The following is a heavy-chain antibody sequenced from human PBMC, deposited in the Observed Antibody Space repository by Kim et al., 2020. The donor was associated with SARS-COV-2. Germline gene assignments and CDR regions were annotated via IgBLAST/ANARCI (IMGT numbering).Heavy chain of an antibody. Sequence: GGSLRLSCAASRFSVSSNHMSWVRQAPGKGLEWVSVIDSGDNTYYADSVKGRFTISRDTSKNTLYLQMNGLRADDTAVYYCARGVSYGDYEGVLVTWGQGPLVTVSS. CDR2: IDSGDNT. CDR3: ARGVSYGDYEGVLVT. CDR1: RFSVSSNH. V-gene: IGHV3-53*01. J-gene: IGHJ4*02. D-gene: IGHD4-17*01.